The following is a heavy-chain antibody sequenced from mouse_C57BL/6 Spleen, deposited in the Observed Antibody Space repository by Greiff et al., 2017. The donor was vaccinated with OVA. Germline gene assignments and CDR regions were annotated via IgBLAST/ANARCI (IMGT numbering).Heavy chain of an antibody. D-gene: IGHD1-1*01. J-gene: IGHJ1*03. CDR2: IDPSDSET. CDR1: GYTFTSYW. V-gene: IGHV1-52*01. CDR3: ARRGGRGYFDG. Sequence: QVQLKQPGAELVRPGSSVKLSCKASGYTFTSYWMHWVKQRPIQGLEWIGNIDPSDSETHYNQKFKDKATLTVDKSSSTAYMQLSSLTSEDAAVYYCARRGGRGYFDGWGTGTTVTVSS.